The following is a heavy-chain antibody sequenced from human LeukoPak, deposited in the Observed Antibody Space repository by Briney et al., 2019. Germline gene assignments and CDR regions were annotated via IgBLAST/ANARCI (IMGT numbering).Heavy chain of an antibody. Sequence: GESLKISCKGSGYSFTSYWIGWVRQMPGKGLEWMGIIYPGDSDTRYSASFQGQVTISADKYISTAYLQWSSPKASDTAMYYCARRTMVRLGEFDPWGQGTLVTVSS. CDR3: ARRTMVRLGEFDP. J-gene: IGHJ5*02. CDR2: IYPGDSDT. CDR1: GYSFTSYW. V-gene: IGHV5-51*01. D-gene: IGHD3-10*01.